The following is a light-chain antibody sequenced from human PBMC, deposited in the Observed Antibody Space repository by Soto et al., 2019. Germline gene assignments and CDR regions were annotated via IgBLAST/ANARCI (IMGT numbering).Light chain of an antibody. Sequence: QSVLTQPPSVSGAPGQRVTISCTGSNSNIGAGYDVHWYQQLPRIAPKLFIYGNNIRPSGVPDRFSGSKFATSAYLTISGLQAEDEAEYYCSSHAGGNHWGVFGGGTKVTVL. J-gene: IGLJ3*02. V-gene: IGLV1-40*01. CDR3: SSHAGGNHWGV. CDR2: GNN. CDR1: NSNIGAGYD.